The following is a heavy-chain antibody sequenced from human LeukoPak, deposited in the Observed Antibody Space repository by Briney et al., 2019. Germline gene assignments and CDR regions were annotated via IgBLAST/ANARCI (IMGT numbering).Heavy chain of an antibody. CDR1: GFTFSSYA. CDR2: MSGSGDNT. D-gene: IGHD2-2*01. CDR3: AKDGRGGCSTTTCYLFDC. J-gene: IGHJ4*02. Sequence: GGSLRLSCAASGFTFSSYAMSWVRQAPGKGLEWVSVMSGSGDNTYYADFVKGRFTISRDNSRNTLYLQMNSLRAEDTAIYYCAKDGRGGCSTTTCYLFDCWGQGTLVTVSS. V-gene: IGHV3-23*01.